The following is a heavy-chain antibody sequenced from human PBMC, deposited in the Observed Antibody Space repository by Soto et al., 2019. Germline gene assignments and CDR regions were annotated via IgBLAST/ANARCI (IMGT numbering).Heavy chain of an antibody. V-gene: IGHV1-2*02. Sequence: GASVKVSCKASGDTHTIYFIHWLRQAPGQGLEWMGWINSVSGGANYAPRFQGRVAMTRDRSSATAFMELSRLRSDDTAVYYCARGGSYYAHWGQGTLVTVS. CDR2: INSVSGGA. CDR3: ARGGSYYAH. CDR1: GDTHTIYF. J-gene: IGHJ4*02. D-gene: IGHD1-26*01.